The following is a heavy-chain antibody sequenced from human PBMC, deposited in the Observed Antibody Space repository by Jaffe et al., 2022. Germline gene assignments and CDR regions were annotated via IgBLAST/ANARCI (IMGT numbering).Heavy chain of an antibody. CDR1: GFTFGDYA. V-gene: IGHV3-49*04. Sequence: EVQLVESGGGLVQPGRSLRLSCTASGFTFGDYAMSWVRQAPGKGLEWVGFIRSKAYGGTTEYAASVKGRFTISRDDSKSIAYLQMNSLKTEDTAVYYCTRDALAYCGGDCYSDAFDIWGQGTMVTVSS. D-gene: IGHD2-21*02. CDR3: TRDALAYCGGDCYSDAFDI. J-gene: IGHJ3*02. CDR2: IRSKAYGGTT.